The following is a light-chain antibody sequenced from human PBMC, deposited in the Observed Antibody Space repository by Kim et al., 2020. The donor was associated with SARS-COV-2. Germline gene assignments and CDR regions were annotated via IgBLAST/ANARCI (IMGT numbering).Light chain of an antibody. CDR1: QSISNY. V-gene: IGKV3-11*01. CDR3: QQRSNWPPIT. Sequence: SPGERATPSCRASQSISNYLAWFQQKPGQAPRLLIYDASNRATGIPARFSGSGSGTDFTLTISSLEPEDFAVYYCQQRSNWPPITFGQGTRLEIK. CDR2: DAS. J-gene: IGKJ5*01.